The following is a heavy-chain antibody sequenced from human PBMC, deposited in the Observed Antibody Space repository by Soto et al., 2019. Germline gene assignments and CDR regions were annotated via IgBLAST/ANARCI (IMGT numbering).Heavy chain of an antibody. J-gene: IGHJ4*02. CDR2: IYYSGST. D-gene: IGHD3-22*01. V-gene: IGHV4-59*02. CDR1: AGSVSSDY. Sequence: QVQLQESGPGLVKPSETLSLTCTVSAGSVSSDYWSWIRQPPGKGLEWIGYIYYSGSTNYNPSLESRVTMSXATXRXRFSLKITSLTAADTAVYYCARGTGDSSGYYRPFDYWGQGTLVTVSS. CDR3: ARGTGDSSGYYRPFDY.